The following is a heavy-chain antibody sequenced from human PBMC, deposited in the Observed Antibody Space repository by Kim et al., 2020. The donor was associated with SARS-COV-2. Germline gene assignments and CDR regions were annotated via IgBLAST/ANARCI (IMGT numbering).Heavy chain of an antibody. D-gene: IGHD2-15*01. J-gene: IGHJ5*02. CDR1: GGSISSYY. CDR3: ARDPYSNWFDP. Sequence: SETLSLTCTVSGGSISSYYWSWIRQPPGKGLEWIGYIYYSGSTNYNPSLKSRVTISVDTSKNQFSLKLSSVTAADTAVYYCARDPYSNWFDPWGQGTLVT. V-gene: IGHV4-59*01. CDR2: IYYSGST.